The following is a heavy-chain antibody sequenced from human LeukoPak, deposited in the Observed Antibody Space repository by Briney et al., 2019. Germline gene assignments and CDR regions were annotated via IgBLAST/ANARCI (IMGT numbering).Heavy chain of an antibody. CDR2: IYTSGNT. J-gene: IGHJ3*02. Sequence: SETLSLTRAVSGGSISSGSFYWNWIRQPAGKGLEYIGRIYTSGNTDYNPSLKSRVTISADTSKNQFSLELSSVTAADTAVYYCARSPGPYDAFDIWGQGTMVTVSS. CDR3: ARSPGPYDAFDI. V-gene: IGHV4-61*02. CDR1: GGSISSGSFY.